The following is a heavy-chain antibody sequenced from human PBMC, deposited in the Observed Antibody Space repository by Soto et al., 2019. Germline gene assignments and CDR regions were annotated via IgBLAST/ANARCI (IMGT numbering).Heavy chain of an antibody. J-gene: IGHJ4*02. V-gene: IGHV3-33*01. Sequence: QVQLVESGGGVVQPGRSLRLSCAASGFTFSSDGMHWVRQAPGKGLEWVAIIWHDGRNKYYADSVKARFTISRDNSKNTLYLQMDSLRADDTAVYYCARDRNYGFAYWGQGTLVTVSS. CDR2: IWHDGRNK. CDR1: GFTFSSDG. CDR3: ARDRNYGFAY. D-gene: IGHD3-16*01.